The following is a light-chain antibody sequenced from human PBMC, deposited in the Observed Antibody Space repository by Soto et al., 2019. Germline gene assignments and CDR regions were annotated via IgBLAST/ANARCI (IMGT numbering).Light chain of an antibody. CDR2: GAS. V-gene: IGKV3-15*01. CDR1: QSVSSN. Sequence: EMVLTQSPATLSLSPGERATLSCRASQSVSSNLAWYQQKPGQAPRLLIYGASTRATGVPARFSGSGSGTEFTLTISGLQSEDFAVYYCQQSDSWPRTFGQGTKVDIK. J-gene: IGKJ1*01. CDR3: QQSDSWPRT.